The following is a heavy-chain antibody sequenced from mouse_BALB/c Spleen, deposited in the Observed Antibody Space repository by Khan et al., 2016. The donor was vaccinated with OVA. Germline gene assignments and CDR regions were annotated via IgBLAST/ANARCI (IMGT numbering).Heavy chain of an antibody. Sequence: QVQLQQPGAELVRPGSSVKISCKASGYGFSNYLMNWVKQGPGQGLEWIGQIYPGDGNTNYTGKFKDKATLTVDKSSSTAYMQLSSLTSEDSAVYFCARSGYDYFAYWGQGTLVTVSA. CDR2: IYPGDGNT. CDR1: GYGFSNYL. D-gene: IGHD2-14*01. J-gene: IGHJ3*01. CDR3: ARSGYDYFAY. V-gene: IGHV1-80*01.